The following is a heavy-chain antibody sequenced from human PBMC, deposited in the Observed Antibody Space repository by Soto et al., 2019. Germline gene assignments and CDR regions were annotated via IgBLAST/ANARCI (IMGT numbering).Heavy chain of an antibody. D-gene: IGHD6-13*01. V-gene: IGHV1-2*04. Sequence: ASGKGSWKGSGYTFTGYYMQWVRQAPGQGLELMGWINPNSGGTNYAQKFQGWVTMTRDTSISTAYMELSRLRADDTAAYYCARPGSLVATAETDYYYGMDVWGQGTTVPVYS. CDR2: INPNSGGT. CDR3: ARPGSLVATAETDYYYGMDV. CDR1: GYTFTGYY. J-gene: IGHJ6*02.